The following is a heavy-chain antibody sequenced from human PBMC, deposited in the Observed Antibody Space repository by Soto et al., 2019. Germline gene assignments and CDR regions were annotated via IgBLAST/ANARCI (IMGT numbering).Heavy chain of an antibody. Sequence: EVQLVESGGGLVQPGGSLRLSCAASGFSFTSYWMNWVRQAPGKGLEWVANIKQDGSEKYYVDSVKGRFTISRDNAKNSLYLQMNSLRAEDTAVYYCARAYYYGSSGDYWGQGTLVTVSS. CDR1: GFSFTSYW. CDR2: IKQDGSEK. J-gene: IGHJ4*02. D-gene: IGHD3-22*01. V-gene: IGHV3-7*04. CDR3: ARAYYYGSSGDY.